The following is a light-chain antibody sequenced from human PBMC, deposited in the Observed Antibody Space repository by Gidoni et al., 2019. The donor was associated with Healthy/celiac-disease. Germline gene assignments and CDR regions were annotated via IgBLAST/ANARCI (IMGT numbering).Light chain of an antibody. CDR3: SSYTISSTNV. Sequence: QSALTQPASVSGSPGQSITIACTGTSSDVGGYNYVYWYQQHPGKAPKLMIYAVSNRPSGVSNRFSGSKSGNTASLTISGLQAEDEADYYCSSYTISSTNVFGTGTKVTVL. J-gene: IGLJ1*01. CDR2: AVS. CDR1: SSDVGGYNY. V-gene: IGLV2-14*01.